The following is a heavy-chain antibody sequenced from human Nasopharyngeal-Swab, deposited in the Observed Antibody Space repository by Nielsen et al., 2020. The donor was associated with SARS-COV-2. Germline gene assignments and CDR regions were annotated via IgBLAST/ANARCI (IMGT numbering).Heavy chain of an antibody. J-gene: IGHJ4*02. CDR1: GYTFTSYG. D-gene: IGHD4-17*01. V-gene: IGHV7-4-1*02. Sequence: ASVKVSCKASGYTFTSYGISWVRQAPGQGLEWMGWINTNTGNPTYAQGFSGRFVFSLDTSVSTAYLQISSLKAEDTAVYYCARGHGAYAHGYWGQGTLVTVSS. CDR2: INTNTGNP. CDR3: ARGHGAYAHGY.